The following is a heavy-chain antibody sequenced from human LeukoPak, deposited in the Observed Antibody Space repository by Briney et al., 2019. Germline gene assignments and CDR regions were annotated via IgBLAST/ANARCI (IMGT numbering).Heavy chain of an antibody. V-gene: IGHV4-39*07. J-gene: IGHJ4*02. CDR3: ARDPVSNPYYYDSSGYYRRWDY. CDR2: IYYSGST. CDR1: GGSISSSSYY. D-gene: IGHD3-22*01. Sequence: PSETLSLTCTVSGGSISSSSYYWGWIRQPPGKGLEWIGSIYYSGSTYYNPSLKSGVTISVDTAKNQFSLKLSSVTAADTAVYYCARDPVSNPYYYDSSGYYRRWDYWGQGTLVTVSS.